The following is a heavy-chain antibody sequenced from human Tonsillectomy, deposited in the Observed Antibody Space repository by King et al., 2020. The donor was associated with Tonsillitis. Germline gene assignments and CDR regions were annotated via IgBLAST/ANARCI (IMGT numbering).Heavy chain of an antibody. Sequence: VQLVESGGGVVQPGRSLRLSCAASGFTFSSYAMHWVRQAPGKGLEWVAVISYDGSNKYYADSVKGRFTISIDNSKNTLYLQMNSLRAEDTAVYYCARDRSTGIAVVGTIDYWGQGTLVTVSS. CDR2: ISYDGSNK. CDR3: ARDRSTGIAVVGTIDY. D-gene: IGHD6-13*01. V-gene: IGHV3-30*01. J-gene: IGHJ4*02. CDR1: GFTFSSYA.